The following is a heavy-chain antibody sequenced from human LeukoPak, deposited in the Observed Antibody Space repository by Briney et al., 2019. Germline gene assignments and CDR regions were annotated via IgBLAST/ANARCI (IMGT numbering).Heavy chain of an antibody. CDR2: IIPIFGTA. Sequence: SVKVSCRASGGTFSSYAISWVRQAPGQGLEWMGGIIPIFGTANYAQKFQGRVTITTDESTSTAYMELSSLRSEDTAVYYCARLLGRFLEWLRFDPWGQGTLVTVSS. CDR3: ARLLGRFLEWLRFDP. J-gene: IGHJ5*02. D-gene: IGHD3-3*01. V-gene: IGHV1-69*05. CDR1: GGTFSSYA.